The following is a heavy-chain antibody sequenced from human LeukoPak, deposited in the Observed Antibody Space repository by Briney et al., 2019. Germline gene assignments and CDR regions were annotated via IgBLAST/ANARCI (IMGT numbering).Heavy chain of an antibody. D-gene: IGHD3-10*01. CDR2: IIPVLDKT. J-gene: IGHJ4*02. CDR3: ARAGQISTGAYFDY. Sequence: SLVKVSCKASGGTFATYSYSWVRQAPGQGLEWMGRIIPVLDKTNYAQKFQGRVTITADKTTNTAYMDLSSLRSEDTAVYYCARAGQISTGAYFDYWGQGTLVTVSS. V-gene: IGHV1-69*08. CDR1: GGTFATYS.